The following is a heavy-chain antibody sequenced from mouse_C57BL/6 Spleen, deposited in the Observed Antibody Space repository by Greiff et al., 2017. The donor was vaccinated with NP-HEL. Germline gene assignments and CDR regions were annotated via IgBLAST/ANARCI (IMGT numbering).Heavy chain of an antibody. D-gene: IGHD1-1*01. J-gene: IGHJ4*01. Sequence: VKLQQPGAELVMPGASVKLSCKASGYTFTSYWMHWVKQRPGQGLEWIGEIDPSDSYTNYNQKFKGKSTLTVDKSSSTAYMQLSSLTSEDSAVYYCARNYGSSSNYAMDYWGQGTSVTVSS. CDR2: IDPSDSYT. CDR1: GYTFTSYW. CDR3: ARNYGSSSNYAMDY. V-gene: IGHV1-69*01.